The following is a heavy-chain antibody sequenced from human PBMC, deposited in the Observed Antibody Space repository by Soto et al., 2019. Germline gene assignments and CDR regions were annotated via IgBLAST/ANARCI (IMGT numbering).Heavy chain of an antibody. D-gene: IGHD2-15*01. V-gene: IGHV4-31*03. J-gene: IGHJ4*02. CDR1: GGSISRGAYF. CDR3: ARGGPVSVSPAWQLLGYFDY. CDR2: ISYTGAT. Sequence: QVHLQESGPGQVRPSQTLSLSCSVSGGSISRGAYFWTWIRQFPGKGLEWIAYISYTGATYYNPSLKSRVTILADTSKNQFSLKQNSVTSADTAVYYCARGGPVSVSPAWQLLGYFDYWGQGTLVTVSS.